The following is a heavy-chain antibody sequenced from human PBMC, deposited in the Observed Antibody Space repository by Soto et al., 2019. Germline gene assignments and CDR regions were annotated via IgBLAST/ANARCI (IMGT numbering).Heavy chain of an antibody. CDR2: INPSGGT. J-gene: IGHJ4*02. V-gene: IGHV4-34*01. CDR1: GGSFSTDY. Sequence: SETLSLTCAVYGGSFSTDYWSWIRQPPGKGLEWIGEINPSGGTNYNPSLKSRVTISVATSKNQFSLKLSSVTAADTAVYYCGIVLSARPSRDFYYRGQGTLVTVSS. CDR3: GIVLSARPSRDFYY. D-gene: IGHD6-6*01.